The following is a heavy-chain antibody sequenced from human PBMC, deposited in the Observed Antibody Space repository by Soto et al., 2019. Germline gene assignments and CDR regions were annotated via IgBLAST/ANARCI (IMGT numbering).Heavy chain of an antibody. V-gene: IGHV4-30-4*01. CDR3: ARVYSGYPSSFDY. CDR2: IYYSGST. CDR1: GGSISSGDYY. D-gene: IGHD5-12*01. J-gene: IGHJ4*02. Sequence: QVQLQESGPGLVKPSQTLSLTCTVSGGSISSGDYYWSWIRQPPGKGLEWIWYIYYSGSTYYNPSLKSRVTISVDTSKNQFSLKLSSVTATDTAVYYCARVYSGYPSSFDYWGQGTLVTVSS.